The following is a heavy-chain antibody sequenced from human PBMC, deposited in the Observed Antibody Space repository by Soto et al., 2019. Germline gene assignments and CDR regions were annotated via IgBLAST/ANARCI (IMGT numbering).Heavy chain of an antibody. CDR1: GGSIRSYY. D-gene: IGHD6-13*01. J-gene: IGHJ6*02. CDR3: ARDHARVIAEPGYYYYGMDV. Sequence: SETLSLTCTVSGGSIRSYYWSWIRQRPGKGLEWIGYIYYSGSTNYNPSLKSRVTISVDTSKNQFSLKLSSVTAADTAVYYCARDHARVIAEPGYYYYGMDVWGQGTTVTGSS. V-gene: IGHV4-59*01. CDR2: IYYSGST.